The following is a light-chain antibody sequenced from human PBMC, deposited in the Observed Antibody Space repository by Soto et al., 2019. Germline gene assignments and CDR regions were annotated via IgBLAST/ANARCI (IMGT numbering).Light chain of an antibody. Sequence: DIQMTQSPSSVSASVGDXVTITCRASQSISSYLNWYQQKPGKAPKLLIYAASTLQSGVPSRFSGSGAGTDFALTISSLQPEDFATYYCQQSYSAPPITLGQGTRLEIK. CDR3: QQSYSAPPIT. CDR1: QSISSY. V-gene: IGKV1-39*01. CDR2: AAS. J-gene: IGKJ5*01.